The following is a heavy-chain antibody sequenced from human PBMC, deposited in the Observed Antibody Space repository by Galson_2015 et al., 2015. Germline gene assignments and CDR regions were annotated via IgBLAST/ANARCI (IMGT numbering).Heavy chain of an antibody. CDR2: ISNSGRTI. CDR3: ARDLVSYGELRDYYYGLDV. D-gene: IGHD4/OR15-4a*01. Sequence: SLRLSCAVSGFTFSDYSMNWVRQAPGKGLEWVSYISNSGRTIYYEDSVKGRFTISRDNAKNSLYLQMNSLRDEDTAVYYCARDLVSYGELRDYYYGLDVWGQGTTVTVSS. J-gene: IGHJ6*02. V-gene: IGHV3-48*02. CDR1: GFTFSDYS.